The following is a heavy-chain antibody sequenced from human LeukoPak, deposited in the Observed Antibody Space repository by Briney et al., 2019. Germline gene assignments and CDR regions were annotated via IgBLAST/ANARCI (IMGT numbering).Heavy chain of an antibody. Sequence: PGGSLRLSCAASGFTFSSYAMSWVRQAPGKGLEWVSAISGSGGSTYYADSVKGRFTISRNNSKNTLYLQMNSLRAGDTAVYYCASRRTASQWSDYWSQGTLVTVSS. CDR3: ASRRTASQWSDY. D-gene: IGHD2-15*01. CDR1: GFTFSSYA. V-gene: IGHV3-23*01. J-gene: IGHJ4*02. CDR2: ISGSGGST.